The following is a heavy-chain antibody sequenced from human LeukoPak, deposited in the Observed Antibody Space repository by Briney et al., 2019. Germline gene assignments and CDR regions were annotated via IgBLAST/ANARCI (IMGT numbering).Heavy chain of an antibody. CDR3: ARQTTVTTRYWYFDL. D-gene: IGHD4-17*01. CDR2: IYPGDSDT. J-gene: IGHJ2*01. CDR1: GYSFTSYW. Sequence: GESLKISCKGSGYSFTSYWIGWVRQMPGKGLEWIGIIYPGDSDTRYSPSFQGQVTISADKSISTAYLQWSSLKASDTAMYYCARQTTVTTRYWYFDLWGRGTLVTVSS. V-gene: IGHV5-51*01.